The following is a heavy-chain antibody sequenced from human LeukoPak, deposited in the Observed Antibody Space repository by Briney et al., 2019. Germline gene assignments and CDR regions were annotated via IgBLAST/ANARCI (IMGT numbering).Heavy chain of an antibody. Sequence: SETLSLTCTVSGGSISSSSYYWGWIRQPPGKGLEWIGSIYYSGSTYYNPSLKSRVTISVDTSKNQFSLKLSSVTAADTAVHYCARSPIAVASDDYWGQGTLVTVSS. CDR1: GGSISSSSYY. J-gene: IGHJ4*02. CDR2: IYYSGST. CDR3: ARSPIAVASDDY. D-gene: IGHD6-19*01. V-gene: IGHV4-39*07.